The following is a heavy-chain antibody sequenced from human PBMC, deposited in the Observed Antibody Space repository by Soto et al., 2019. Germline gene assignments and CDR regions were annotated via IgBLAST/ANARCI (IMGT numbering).Heavy chain of an antibody. Sequence: EVQLLESGGVLVQPGGSLRLSCAASGFTFRTYALTWVRQAPGKGLEWLSALSQDSAVTFYADSVRGRFTISRDNSKSTLYLQMTSLSAEDTAIYYCVKNAGFCKGAACYDYWGQGTLVTVSS. D-gene: IGHD3-3*01. V-gene: IGHV3-23*01. CDR3: VKNAGFCKGAACYDY. CDR1: GFTFRTYA. J-gene: IGHJ4*02. CDR2: LSQDSAVT.